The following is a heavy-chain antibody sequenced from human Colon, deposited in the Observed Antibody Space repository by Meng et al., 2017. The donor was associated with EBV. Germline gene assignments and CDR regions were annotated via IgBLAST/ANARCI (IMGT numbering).Heavy chain of an antibody. V-gene: IGHV4-30-2*01. CDR3: ARGPYCGGDCYWFDP. J-gene: IGHJ5*02. Sequence: LPLQDSVSGLGQPPQSLSLTCPVSGDSISSGDYSWSWIRQPPGQGLEWIGYIYHGGTTYNTSLKSRVTISVDNSKNQFSLRLTSVTAADTAVYYCARGPYCGGDCYWFDPWGQGTLVTVSS. CDR2: IYHGGTT. D-gene: IGHD2-21*02. CDR1: GDSISSGDYS.